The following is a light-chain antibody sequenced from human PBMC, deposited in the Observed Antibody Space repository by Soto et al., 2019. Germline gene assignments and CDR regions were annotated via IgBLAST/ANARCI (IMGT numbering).Light chain of an antibody. Sequence: QSVLTQSPSVSAAPGQTVSISCSGGSTNIAVNSVSWYQHLPGTAPKLLIYDNNQRPSGIPDRFTGSKSGTSATLGITGLQAGDEGDYYCGTWETSLNAGVFGGGTKLTVL. J-gene: IGLJ2*01. V-gene: IGLV1-51*01. CDR1: STNIAVNS. CDR2: DNN. CDR3: GTWETSLNAGV.